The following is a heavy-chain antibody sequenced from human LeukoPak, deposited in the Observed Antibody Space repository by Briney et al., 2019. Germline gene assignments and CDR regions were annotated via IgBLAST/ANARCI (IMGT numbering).Heavy chain of an antibody. CDR2: MNPNSGNT. CDR3: ARKAIAARTIDY. J-gene: IGHJ4*02. D-gene: IGHD6-6*01. Sequence: GASVKVSCKASGYTFTSYDINWVRQATGQGLEWMGWMNPNSGNTGYAQKFQGRVTITRNTSISTAYMELSSLRSEDTAVYYCARKAIAARTIDYWGQGTLVTVSS. CDR1: GYTFTSYD. V-gene: IGHV1-8*01.